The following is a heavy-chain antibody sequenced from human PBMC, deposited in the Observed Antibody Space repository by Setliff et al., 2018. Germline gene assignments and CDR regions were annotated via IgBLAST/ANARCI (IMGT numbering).Heavy chain of an antibody. CDR1: GDSIRRGDY. CDR3: ARRGVVVITAFDY. D-gene: IGHD3-22*01. J-gene: IGHJ4*02. V-gene: IGHV4-31*03. Sequence: SETLSLTCTVSGDSIRRGDYWSWIRQHPGKGLEWIGYIHHSGETFYNPSLRSRVIISVDTSKNQFSLKLSSVTAADTAVYYCARRGVVVITAFDYWGQGTLVTVSS. CDR2: IHHSGET.